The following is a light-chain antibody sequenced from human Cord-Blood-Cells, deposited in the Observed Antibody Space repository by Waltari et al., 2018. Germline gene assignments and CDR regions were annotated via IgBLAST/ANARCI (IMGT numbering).Light chain of an antibody. V-gene: IGKV3-20*01. CDR3: QQYGSSVVT. CDR1: QSVSSSY. J-gene: IGKJ3*01. CDR2: GAS. Sequence: EIVLTQSPGTLSLSPGERATLSCRASQSVSSSYLAWYQQKPGQAPRLLIYGASSRATGIPYMFSGSGSGTDFTLTISRLEPEDIAVYYCQQYGSSVVTFGPGTKVDIK.